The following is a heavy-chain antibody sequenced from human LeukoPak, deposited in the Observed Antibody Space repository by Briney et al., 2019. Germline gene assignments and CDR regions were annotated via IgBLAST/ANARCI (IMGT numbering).Heavy chain of an antibody. D-gene: IGHD2-8*01. Sequence: GGSLRLSCAASGFTFSSYAMHWVRQAPGKGLEWVAVISYDGSNKYYADSVKGRFTISRDNSKNTLYLQMNSLRAEDTAVYYCARDLFRRRNGVVEGYFDYWGQGTLVTVSS. CDR2: ISYDGSNK. V-gene: IGHV3-30-3*01. J-gene: IGHJ4*02. CDR3: ARDLFRRRNGVVEGYFDY. CDR1: GFTFSSYA.